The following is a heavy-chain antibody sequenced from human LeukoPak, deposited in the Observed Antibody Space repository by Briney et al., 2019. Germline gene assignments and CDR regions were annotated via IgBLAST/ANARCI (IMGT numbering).Heavy chain of an antibody. CDR2: IYYSGST. CDR1: GGSITNYY. Sequence: SETLSLTCTVSGGSITNYYWSWIRQPPGKGLEWTGYIYYSGSTNYNPSLKSRVTISVDTSTNQFSLKLSSVTAADTAVYFCARGGRLLGKFDYWGQGTLVTVSS. CDR3: ARGGRLLGKFDY. J-gene: IGHJ4*02. D-gene: IGHD3-22*01. V-gene: IGHV4-59*01.